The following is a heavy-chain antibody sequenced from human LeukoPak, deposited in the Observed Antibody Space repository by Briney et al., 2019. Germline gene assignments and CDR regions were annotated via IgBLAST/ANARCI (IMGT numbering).Heavy chain of an antibody. CDR3: ARMGLLYGDYGPYYYMDV. Sequence: SETLSLTCSVSSASIRNHYWSWIRQPPGKGLEWIGYIDNSGSTNYRPSLKSRVTISVDTSKNQFSLRLLSVTAADTAVYYCARMGLLYGDYGPYYYMDVWGQGATVTVSS. CDR2: IDNSGST. D-gene: IGHD4-17*01. CDR1: SASIRNHY. V-gene: IGHV4-59*11. J-gene: IGHJ6*03.